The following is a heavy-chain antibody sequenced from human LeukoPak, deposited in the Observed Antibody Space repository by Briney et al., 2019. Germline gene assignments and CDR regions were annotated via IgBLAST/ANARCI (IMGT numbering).Heavy chain of an antibody. CDR2: ISGSGGST. CDR3: AKDPDPSYSGSYEAES. J-gene: IGHJ4*02. Sequence: GGSLRLSCAASGFTFSSYALSWVRQPPGRGLEWVSAISGSGGSTYYADSVKGRFTISRDNSKNTLYLQMNSLRAEDTAVYYCAKDPDPSYSGSYEAESWGQGTLVTVSS. D-gene: IGHD1-26*01. CDR1: GFTFSSYA. V-gene: IGHV3-23*01.